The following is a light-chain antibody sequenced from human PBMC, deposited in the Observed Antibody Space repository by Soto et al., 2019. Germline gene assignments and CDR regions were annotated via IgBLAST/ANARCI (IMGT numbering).Light chain of an antibody. Sequence: QSALTQPASVSGSPGQSITISCTGTSSDVGSYNLVSWYQQHPGKAPKLMIYEVSKRPSGVSNRFSGSKSGTTASLTISGLQAEDEAEYYCCSYAGSSTSVVFGGGTKLTVL. CDR3: CSYAGSSTSVV. CDR1: SSDVGSYNL. CDR2: EVS. V-gene: IGLV2-23*02. J-gene: IGLJ2*01.